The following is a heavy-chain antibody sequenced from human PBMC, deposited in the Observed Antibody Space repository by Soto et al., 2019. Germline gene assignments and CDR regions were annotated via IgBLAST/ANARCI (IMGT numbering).Heavy chain of an antibody. J-gene: IGHJ4*02. D-gene: IGHD3-22*01. Sequence: ASVKVSCKASGYTFTSYGISWVRQAPGQGLEWMGWSSAYKGNTNYAQKLQGRVTMTTDTSTRTAYMELRSLRSDDTAVYYCARDRVGYYYDSSGYPDYWGQGTLVTVSS. CDR1: GYTFTSYG. CDR3: ARDRVGYYYDSSGYPDY. V-gene: IGHV1-18*04. CDR2: SSAYKGNT.